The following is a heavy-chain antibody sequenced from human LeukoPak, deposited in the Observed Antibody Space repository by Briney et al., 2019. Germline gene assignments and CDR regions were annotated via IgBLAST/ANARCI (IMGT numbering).Heavy chain of an antibody. V-gene: IGHV4-59*01. D-gene: IGHD5-18*01. Sequence: KSSETLSLTCTVSGGSISSYYWSWIRQPPGKGLEWIGYIYYSGSTNYNPSLKSRVTISVDTSKNQFSLKLSSVTAADTAVYYCARGEGYSYGYGRSYGMDVWGQGTTVTVSS. CDR3: ARGEGYSYGYGRSYGMDV. CDR1: GGSISSYY. CDR2: IYYSGST. J-gene: IGHJ6*02.